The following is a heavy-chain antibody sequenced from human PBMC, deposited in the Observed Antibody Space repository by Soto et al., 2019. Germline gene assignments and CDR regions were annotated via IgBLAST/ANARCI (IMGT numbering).Heavy chain of an antibody. CDR3: AHNFGEFPTNWFDP. J-gene: IGHJ5*02. V-gene: IGHV2-5*02. CDR2: IYWDDDK. Sequence: GVGVGWIRQPPGKALEWLALIYWDDDKRYSPSLKSRLTITKDTSKNQVVLTMTNMDPVDTATYYCAHNFGEFPTNWFDPWGQGTLVPVSS. D-gene: IGHD3-10*01. CDR1: GVG.